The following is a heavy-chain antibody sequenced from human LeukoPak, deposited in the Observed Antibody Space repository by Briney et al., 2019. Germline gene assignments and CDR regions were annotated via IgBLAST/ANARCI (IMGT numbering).Heavy chain of an antibody. CDR2: ISAYNGNT. CDR3: ARRQGGSGLYYMDV. CDR1: GYTFTSYG. D-gene: IGHD3-10*01. V-gene: IGHV1-18*01. J-gene: IGHJ6*03. Sequence: ASVKVSCKASGYTFTSYGISWVRQAPGQGLEWMGWISAYNGNTNYAQKLQGRVTMTTDTSTSTACMELRSLRSDDTAVYYCARRQGGSGLYYMDVWGKGTTVTVSS.